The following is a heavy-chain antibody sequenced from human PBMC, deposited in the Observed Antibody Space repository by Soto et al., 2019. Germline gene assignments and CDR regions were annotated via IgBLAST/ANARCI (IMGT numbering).Heavy chain of an antibody. CDR2: FVVGSGNT. CDR1: GLTFTSSA. D-gene: IGHD6-13*01. CDR3: AAVGSSWHYFDY. Sequence: GAAVKVSCKASGLTFTSSAIQWLRQARGQRLEWIGWFVVGSGNTNYAQKFQERVTIARDMSTSTAYMELSSLRSEDTAVYYCAAVGSSWHYFDYWGQGTLVTVSS. J-gene: IGHJ4*02. V-gene: IGHV1-58*02.